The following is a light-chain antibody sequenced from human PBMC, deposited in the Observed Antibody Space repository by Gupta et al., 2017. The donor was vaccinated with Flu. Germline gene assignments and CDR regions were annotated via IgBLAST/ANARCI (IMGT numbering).Light chain of an antibody. Sequence: AKEPKLLIYKASNLESSGASRFSGSRAGTEFTLTISSRQPDDVATYYCQQYNTVSSCTFGQGTKLEIK. V-gene: IGKV1-5*03. CDR2: KAS. CDR3: QQYNTVSSCT. J-gene: IGKJ2*02.